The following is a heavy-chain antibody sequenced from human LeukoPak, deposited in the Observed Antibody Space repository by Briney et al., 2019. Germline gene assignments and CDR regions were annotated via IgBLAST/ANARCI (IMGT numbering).Heavy chain of an antibody. CDR2: INHSGST. V-gene: IGHV4-34*01. CDR1: GGSFSGYY. Sequence: SETQSLTCAVYGGSFSGYYWSWIRQPPGKGLEWIGEINHSGSTNYNPSLKSRVTISVDTSKNQFSLKLSSVTAADTAVYYCASSCSSTSCYYYYYYGMDVWGQGTTVTVSS. D-gene: IGHD2-2*01. CDR3: ASSCSSTSCYYYYYYGMDV. J-gene: IGHJ6*02.